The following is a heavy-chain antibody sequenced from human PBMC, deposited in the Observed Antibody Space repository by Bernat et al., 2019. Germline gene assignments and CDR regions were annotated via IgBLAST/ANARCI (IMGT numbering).Heavy chain of an antibody. CDR2: ISYDGSNK. V-gene: IGHV3-30*18. J-gene: IGHJ4*02. Sequence: QVQLVESGGGVVQPGRSLRLSCAASGFTFSSYGMHWVRHAPGKGLEWVAVISYDGSNKYYADSVKGRFTISRDNSKNTLYLQMNSLRAEDTAVYYCAKDLAWTYYYDSSGYHSLDYWGQGTLVTVSS. D-gene: IGHD3-22*01. CDR1: GFTFSSYG. CDR3: AKDLAWTYYYDSSGYHSLDY.